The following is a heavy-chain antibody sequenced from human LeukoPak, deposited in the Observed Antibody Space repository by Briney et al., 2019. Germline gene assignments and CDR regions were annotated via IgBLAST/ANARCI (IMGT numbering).Heavy chain of an antibody. D-gene: IGHD4-23*01. CDR1: GYTFITYW. CDR2: IYPGDSDT. CDR3: ARPDDYGGKPAAFNI. J-gene: IGHJ3*02. V-gene: IGHV5-51*01. Sequence: GESLKISCKGSGYTFITYWIGWVRQMPGKGLEWMGIIYPGDSDTRYSPSFQGQVTISADKPTNTAYLQWSSLKASDTAMYYCARPDDYGGKPAAFNIWGQGTMVTVSS.